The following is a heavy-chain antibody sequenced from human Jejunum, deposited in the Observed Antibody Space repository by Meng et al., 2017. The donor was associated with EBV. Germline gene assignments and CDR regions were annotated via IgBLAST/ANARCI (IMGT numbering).Heavy chain of an antibody. Sequence: VQLLESGGGFVQPGGSLRLACAASGFSFSNSAMSWVRQAPGKGLEWVSVISGSAGNTYYADSVKGRFTISRDLSNNTLYLQMNSLRAEDTAIYYCAKLLKYWGQGTLVTVSS. J-gene: IGHJ4*02. CDR3: AKLLKY. CDR2: ISGSAGNT. CDR1: GFSFSNSA. V-gene: IGHV3-23*01.